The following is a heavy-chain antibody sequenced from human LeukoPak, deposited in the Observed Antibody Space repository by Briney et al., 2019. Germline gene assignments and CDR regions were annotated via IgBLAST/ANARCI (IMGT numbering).Heavy chain of an antibody. CDR2: IRYDGSNK. J-gene: IGHJ4*02. CDR3: ADLKTFPRDYFDY. CDR1: GFTFSSYG. V-gene: IGHV3-30*02. Sequence: PGGFLRLSCAASGFTFSSYGMHWVRQAPGKGLEWVAFIRYDGSNKYYADSVKGRFTISRDNSKNTLYLQMNSLRAEDTAVYYCADLKTFPRDYFDYWGQGTLVTVSS.